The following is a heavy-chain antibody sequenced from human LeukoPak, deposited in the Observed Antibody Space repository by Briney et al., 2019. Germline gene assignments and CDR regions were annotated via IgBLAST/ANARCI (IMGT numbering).Heavy chain of an antibody. V-gene: IGHV3-9*01. CDR2: ISWNSGSI. D-gene: IGHD6-13*01. CDR1: GFTFDDYA. CDR3: AKLGYSSSWYEGGYFDY. Sequence: PGGSLRLSCAASGFTFDDYAMHWVRQAPGKGLEWVSGISWNSGSIGYADSVKGRFTISRDNAKNSLYLQMYSLRAEDTALYYCAKLGYSSSWYEGGYFDYWGQGTLVTVSS. J-gene: IGHJ4*02.